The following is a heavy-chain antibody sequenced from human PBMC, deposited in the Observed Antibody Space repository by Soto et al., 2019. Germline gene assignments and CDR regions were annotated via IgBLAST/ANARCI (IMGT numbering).Heavy chain of an antibody. Sequence: QVQLVQSRAEVKKPGASVKVSCKASGYTFTTYAMHWVRQAPGQRLEWMGWINAGNGNTKYSQKFEGRVTITRDTSASTDHTELSSLRSTDTAVYYCARPARLLCFGELPFDIWGQGTIVSAYS. CDR3: ARPARLLCFGELPFDI. CDR2: INAGNGNT. CDR1: GYTFTTYA. J-gene: IGHJ3*02. V-gene: IGHV1-3*01. D-gene: IGHD3-10*01.